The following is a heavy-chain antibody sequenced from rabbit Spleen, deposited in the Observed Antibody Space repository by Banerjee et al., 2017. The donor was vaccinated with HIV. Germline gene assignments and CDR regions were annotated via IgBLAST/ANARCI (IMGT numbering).Heavy chain of an antibody. D-gene: IGHD1-1*01. CDR1: GFSFSSRYY. V-gene: IGHV1S40*01. Sequence: QSLEESGGDLVKPGASLTLTCTASGFSFSSRYYMCWVRQAPGKGLEWIACIASGSSGDIYYASWAKGRFTISKTSSTTVTLQMTSLTAADTATYFCARDLSSTSGDVFELWGPGTLVTVS. J-gene: IGHJ4*01. CDR3: ARDLSSTSGDVFEL. CDR2: IASGSSGDI.